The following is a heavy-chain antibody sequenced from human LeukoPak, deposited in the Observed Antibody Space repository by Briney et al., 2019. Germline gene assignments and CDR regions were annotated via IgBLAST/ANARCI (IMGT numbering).Heavy chain of an antibody. Sequence: HPGGSLRLSCAASGFTFSSYAMHWVRQAPGKGLEWVAVISYDGSNKYYADSVKGRFTISRDNSKNTLYLQMNSLRAEDTAVYYCARIDYSSSWGQGTLVTVSS. J-gene: IGHJ4*02. CDR2: ISYDGSNK. V-gene: IGHV3-30*04. CDR3: ARIDYSSS. D-gene: IGHD6-13*01. CDR1: GFTFSSYA.